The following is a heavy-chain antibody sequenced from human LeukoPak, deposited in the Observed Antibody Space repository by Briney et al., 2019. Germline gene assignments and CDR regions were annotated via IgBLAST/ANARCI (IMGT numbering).Heavy chain of an antibody. V-gene: IGHV1-8*02. CDR1: GGTFSSYA. D-gene: IGHD6-13*01. CDR3: ARGNPGQQQLDYYYYYYMDV. Sequence: ASVKVSCKASGGTFSSYAINWVRQATGQGLEWMGWMNPNSGNTGYAQKFQGRVTMTRNTSISTAYMEMSSLRSEDTAVYYCARGNPGQQQLDYYYYYYMDVWGKGTTVTVSS. J-gene: IGHJ6*03. CDR2: MNPNSGNT.